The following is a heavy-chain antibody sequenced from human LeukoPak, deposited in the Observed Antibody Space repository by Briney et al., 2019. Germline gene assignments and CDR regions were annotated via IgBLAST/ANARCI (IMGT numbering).Heavy chain of an antibody. D-gene: IGHD6-13*01. CDR3: ASSSDSSSWYYYYYYGMDV. CDR1: GYTFTSYD. V-gene: IGHV1-8*01. J-gene: IGHJ6*02. CDR2: MNPNSGNT. Sequence: ASVKVSCKASGYTFTSYDTNWVRQATGQGLEWMGWMNPNSGNTGYAQKFQGRVTMTRNTSISTAYMELSSLRSEDTAVYYCASSSDSSSWYYYYYYGMDVWGQGTTVTVSS.